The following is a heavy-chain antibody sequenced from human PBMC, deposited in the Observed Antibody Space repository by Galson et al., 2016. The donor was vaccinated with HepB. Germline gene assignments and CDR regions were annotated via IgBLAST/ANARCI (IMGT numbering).Heavy chain of an antibody. CDR1: GFDFSTYA. CDR2: ISYEGTKK. V-gene: IGHV3-30*03. D-gene: IGHD3-22*01. Sequence: SLRLSCAASGFDFSTYAIHWVRQTPGKGLEWVTVISYEGTKKYYADSVKGRFTISRDNSKNTVYLQMNSLRTVETAVYYCWTSNYKSDSAGFDYWGQGTLVTVSS. J-gene: IGHJ4*02. CDR3: WTSNYKSDSAGFDY.